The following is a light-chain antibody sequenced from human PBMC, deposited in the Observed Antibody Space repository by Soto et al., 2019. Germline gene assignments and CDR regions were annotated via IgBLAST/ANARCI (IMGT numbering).Light chain of an antibody. CDR1: QGIRKD. Sequence: QMTQSPSSLSASVGDSVTITCRASQGIRKDLGWYQQKPGKAPQRLIYGASFLHTGVPSRFSGSGSGTEFTLTIISLQPEDFSTYFCLQHNHFPWTFGQGTKV. CDR3: LQHNHFPWT. J-gene: IGKJ1*01. CDR2: GAS. V-gene: IGKV1-17*01.